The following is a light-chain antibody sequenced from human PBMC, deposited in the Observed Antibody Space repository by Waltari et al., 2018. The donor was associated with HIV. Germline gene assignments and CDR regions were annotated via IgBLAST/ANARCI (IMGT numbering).Light chain of an antibody. V-gene: IGLV2-8*01. Sequence: QSALTQPPSASGSPGQSVSISCTGPSSDVGGYNFVSSYQQHPGKAPKLMIYEVSKRPSGVPDRFSGSKSGNTASLTVSGLQAEDEADYYCSSYAGSNNLWVFGGGTKLTVL. CDR1: SSDVGGYNF. CDR2: EVS. J-gene: IGLJ3*02. CDR3: SSYAGSNNLWV.